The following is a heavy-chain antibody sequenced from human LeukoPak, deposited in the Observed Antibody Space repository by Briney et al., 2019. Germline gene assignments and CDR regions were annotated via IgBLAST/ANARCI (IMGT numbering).Heavy chain of an antibody. V-gene: IGHV7-4-1*02. CDR2: INTNTGNP. CDR3: ARERTSSSWYYYYYGMDV. Sequence: GASVTVSCTASRYTFTSYAMNWVRQAPGQGLEWMGWINTNTGNPTYAQGFTGRFVFSLDTSVSTAYLQISSLKAEDTAVYYCARERTSSSWYYYYYGMDVWGQGTTVTVSS. CDR1: RYTFTSYA. J-gene: IGHJ6*02. D-gene: IGHD6-13*01.